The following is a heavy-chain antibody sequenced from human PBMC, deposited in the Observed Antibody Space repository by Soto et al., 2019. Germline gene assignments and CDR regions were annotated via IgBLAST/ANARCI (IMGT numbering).Heavy chain of an antibody. CDR1: GGSISSYY. Sequence: QVQLQESGPGLVKPSETLSLTCTVSGGSISSYYWSWIRQPPGKGLEWIGYIYYSGSTNYNPSLMSRVTISVDTSKNQFSLKLSSVTAADTAVYYCARDGTMMEGYFDLWGRGTLLTVSS. V-gene: IGHV4-59*01. J-gene: IGHJ2*01. D-gene: IGHD3-22*01. CDR2: IYYSGST. CDR3: ARDGTMMEGYFDL.